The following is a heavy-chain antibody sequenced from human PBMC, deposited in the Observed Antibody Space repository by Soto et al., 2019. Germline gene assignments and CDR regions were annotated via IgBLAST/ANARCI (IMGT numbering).Heavy chain of an antibody. D-gene: IGHD1-26*01. J-gene: IGHJ4*02. Sequence: QVQMVESGGGVVQPGTSLRLSCAASGFTVSTYGMHWVRQAPGKGLEWVAVIWYDGSNKYYAASVKGRFTISRDISKNTLYPQMNHLRAEGTAVYSCARIEGQWELLQPAYWGQGTLLTVSA. CDR1: GFTVSTYG. V-gene: IGHV3-33*01. CDR2: IWYDGSNK. CDR3: ARIEGQWELLQPAY.